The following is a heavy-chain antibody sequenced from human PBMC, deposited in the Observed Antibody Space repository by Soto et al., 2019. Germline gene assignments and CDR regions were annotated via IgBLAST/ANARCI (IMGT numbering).Heavy chain of an antibody. CDR3: ARGDSTDWSNGVCSFFYNHDMDV. D-gene: IGHD2-8*01. CDR2: INPKSGGT. CDR1: GYSFTDYH. V-gene: IGHV1-2*04. Sequence: ASVKVSCKASGYSFTDYHIHWVRQAPGQGLEWLGRINPKSGGTSTAQKFQGWVTMTTDTAISTASRELTRLTSDDTAIYYCARGDSTDWSNGVCSFFYNHDMDVWGQVTAVTVS. J-gene: IGHJ6*02.